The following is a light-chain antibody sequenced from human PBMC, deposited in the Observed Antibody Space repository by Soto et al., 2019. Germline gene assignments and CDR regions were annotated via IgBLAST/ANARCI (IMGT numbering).Light chain of an antibody. J-gene: IGKJ1*01. V-gene: IGKV1-39*01. Sequence: DIQMTQSPSSLSASVGDRVSITCRASQYISTYLNWYQQKPGKAPKLLIYAASNLQSGVPSRFSGSGSGTEFTLTINSLQPEDFATYYCQQPYSTVRTFGQGTKVDIK. CDR3: QQPYSTVRT. CDR1: QYISTY. CDR2: AAS.